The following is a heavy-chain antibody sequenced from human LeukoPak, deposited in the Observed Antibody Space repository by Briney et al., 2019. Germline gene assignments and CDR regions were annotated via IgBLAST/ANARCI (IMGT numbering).Heavy chain of an antibody. Sequence: PSETLSLTCAVSGDSISNINWWWSWVRQPPGKGLEWIGEIHDGGSTTYHPSLKSRVTISVDKSKNQFSLTLTSVTAEDTAVYYCATDRRGSNDYWGQGTLVTVSS. V-gene: IGHV4-4*02. J-gene: IGHJ4*02. D-gene: IGHD3-10*01. CDR1: GDSISNINW. CDR3: ATDRRGSNDY. CDR2: IHDGGST.